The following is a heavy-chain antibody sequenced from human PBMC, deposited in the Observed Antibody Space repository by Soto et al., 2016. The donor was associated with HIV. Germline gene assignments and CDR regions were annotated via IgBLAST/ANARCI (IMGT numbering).Heavy chain of an antibody. V-gene: IGHV3-74*01. J-gene: IGHJ5*02. CDR2: INSDGSST. CDR1: GFTFSTYW. Sequence: EVQLVESGGGLVQPGGSLRLSCAASGFTFSTYWMHWVRQAPGKGLVWVSRINSDGSSTSYADSVKGRFTISRDNAKNTLYVQMNSLRAEDTAVYYCARDRISVGDRIWFDPWGQGTLVTVSS. CDR3: ARDRISVGDRIWFDP. D-gene: IGHD1-26*01.